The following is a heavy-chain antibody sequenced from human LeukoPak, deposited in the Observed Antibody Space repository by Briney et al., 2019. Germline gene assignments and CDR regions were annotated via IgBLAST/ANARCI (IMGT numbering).Heavy chain of an antibody. CDR3: ATAPILAYLYSSGWYTPFDY. Sequence: GASVKVSCEVSGYTLTELSMHWVRQAPGKGLEWMGGFGPEDGETIYAQKFQGRVTMTEDTSTDTAYMELSSLRSEDTAVYYCATAPILAYLYSSGWYTPFDYWGQGTLVTVSS. CDR1: GYTLTELS. J-gene: IGHJ4*02. V-gene: IGHV1-24*01. CDR2: FGPEDGET. D-gene: IGHD6-19*01.